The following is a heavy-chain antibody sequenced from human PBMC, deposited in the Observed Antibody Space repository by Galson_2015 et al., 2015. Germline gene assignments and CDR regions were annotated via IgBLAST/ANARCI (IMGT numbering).Heavy chain of an antibody. J-gene: IGHJ4*02. D-gene: IGHD2-15*01. CDR3: ARRSADCSGGSCWFFDF. CDR2: IYPGDSDP. CDR1: GYSFATYW. Sequence: QSGAEVKKPGESLKISCKGSGYSFATYWIGWVRQMPGKGLEWMGIIYPGDSDPRYSPSFQGQASISADKSISTAYLQWSSLRASDTAMYYCARRSADCSGGSCWFFDFWGQGTLVTVSS. V-gene: IGHV5-51*01.